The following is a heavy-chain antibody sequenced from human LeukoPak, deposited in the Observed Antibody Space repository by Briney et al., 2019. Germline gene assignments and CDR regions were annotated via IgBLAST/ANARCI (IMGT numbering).Heavy chain of an antibody. CDR3: ASHMGSLGELSGLDY. D-gene: IGHD3-10*01. Sequence: PGGSLRLSCAASGFTFDDYGMSWVRQAPGKGLEWVSGINWNGGSTVYADSVKGRFTISRDNAKNSLYLQMNSLRAEDTALYYCASHMGSLGELSGLDYWGQGTLVTVSS. CDR1: GFTFDDYG. CDR2: INWNGGST. J-gene: IGHJ4*02. V-gene: IGHV3-20*04.